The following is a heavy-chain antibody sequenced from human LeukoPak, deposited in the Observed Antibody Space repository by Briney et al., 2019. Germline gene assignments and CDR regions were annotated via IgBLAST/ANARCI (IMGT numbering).Heavy chain of an antibody. CDR1: GFSVSGYW. V-gene: IGHV3-7*01. CDR3: AREWQRGIAAAGTRIEGDY. CDR2: IKQDGSEK. J-gene: IGHJ4*02. D-gene: IGHD6-13*01. Sequence: GGSLRLSCAVSGFSVSGYWMTWVRQAPGKGLEWVANIKQDGSEKNYVDSVKGRFTISRDNAENSLFLQMNSLKVEDTAVYYCAREWQRGIAAAGTRIEGDYWGQGTLVAVSS.